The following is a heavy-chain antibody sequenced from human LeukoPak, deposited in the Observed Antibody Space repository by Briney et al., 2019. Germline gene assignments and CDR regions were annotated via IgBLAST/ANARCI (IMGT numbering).Heavy chain of an antibody. CDR1: GFTDSSIY. V-gene: IGHV3-53*01. J-gene: IGHJ4*02. CDR3: AREKRESYSSGWYGFDY. Sequence: GGSLRLSCAASGFTDSSIYMSWVRQAPGKGLEWVSVIYSGGSTYYAVSVKGRFTISRDNSKNTLYLQMNSLRAEDTAVYYCAREKRESYSSGWYGFDYWGQGTLVTVSS. CDR2: IYSGGST. D-gene: IGHD6-19*01.